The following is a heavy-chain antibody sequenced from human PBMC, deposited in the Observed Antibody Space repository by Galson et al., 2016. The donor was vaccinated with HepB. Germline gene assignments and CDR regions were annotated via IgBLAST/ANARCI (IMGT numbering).Heavy chain of an antibody. V-gene: IGHV3-30*04. J-gene: IGHJ6*02. D-gene: IGHD2-2*01. Sequence: SLRLSCAASGFIFNIYAIHLVRQAPVTGLEWVSVISYDGNKKYYSASVKARFTISRDDSNNTVYLQMIDLRPEDTAIYYCARDLVPAAHQYFFGMDVWGQGTTVTVSS. CDR2: ISYDGNKK. CDR1: GFIFNIYA. CDR3: ARDLVPAAHQYFFGMDV.